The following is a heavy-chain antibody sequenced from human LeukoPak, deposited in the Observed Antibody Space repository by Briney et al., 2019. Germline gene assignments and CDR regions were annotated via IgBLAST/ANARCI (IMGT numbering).Heavy chain of an antibody. CDR3: AKGSGTRAFDI. Sequence: LTGGSLRLSCAASGFTFSSYPMSWVRQAPGKGLEWVSGISGSGGGTFYPESVKGRFIISRDNSKNTLYLQMNSLRAEDTAVYYCAKGSGTRAFDIWGQGTMVTASS. CDR1: GFTFSSYP. J-gene: IGHJ3*02. V-gene: IGHV3-23*01. D-gene: IGHD3-10*01. CDR2: ISGSGGGT.